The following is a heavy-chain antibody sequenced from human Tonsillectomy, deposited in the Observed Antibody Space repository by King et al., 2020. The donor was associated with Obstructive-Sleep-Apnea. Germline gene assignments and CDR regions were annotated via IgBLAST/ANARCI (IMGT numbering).Heavy chain of an antibody. J-gene: IGHJ6*02. D-gene: IGHD5-12*01. CDR3: GRFERVENRLPHMDV. CDR1: GGSISNNDW. Sequence: VQLQESGPGLVKPSGTLSLTCAVSGGSISNNDWWSWVRQPPGKGREWIGEIYHSGSTNYNPSLKSRVTISADKSKNQFSLKLRSVTAADTAVYYCGRFERVENRLPHMDVWGQGTTVTVSS. V-gene: IGHV4-4*02. CDR2: IYHSGST.